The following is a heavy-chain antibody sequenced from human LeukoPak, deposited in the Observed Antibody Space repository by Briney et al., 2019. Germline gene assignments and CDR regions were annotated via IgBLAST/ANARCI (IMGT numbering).Heavy chain of an antibody. D-gene: IGHD3-10*01. V-gene: IGHV3-7*03. Sequence: AGGSLRLSCAASGFTFSSYWMSWVRQAPGKGLEWVANIKQDGSEKYYVDPVKGRFTISRDNAKNSLYLQMNSLRAEDTAVYYCARDYYGSGSYQDYWGQGTLVTVSS. CDR3: ARDYYGSGSYQDY. CDR2: IKQDGSEK. J-gene: IGHJ4*02. CDR1: GFTFSSYW.